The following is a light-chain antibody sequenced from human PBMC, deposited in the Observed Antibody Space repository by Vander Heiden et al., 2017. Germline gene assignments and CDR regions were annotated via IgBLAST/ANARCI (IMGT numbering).Light chain of an antibody. V-gene: IGKV3-11*01. CDR3: QQRSTPLT. J-gene: IGKJ4*01. CDR1: QSASSY. CDR2: DAS. Sequence: EIVFTQSPATLSLSPGEIATLSCRASQSASSYLAWYQQKPGQAPRLLIFDASNRATGIPARFSGSGSGTDFTLTISSLEPEDFAVYYCQQRSTPLTFGGGTKVEIK.